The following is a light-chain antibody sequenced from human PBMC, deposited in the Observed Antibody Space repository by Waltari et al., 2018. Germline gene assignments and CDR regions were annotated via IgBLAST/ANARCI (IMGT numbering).Light chain of an antibody. J-gene: IGKJ3*01. CDR3: QQSYSTPRFT. V-gene: IGKV1-39*01. CDR1: QSVNNY. Sequence: DIHMTQSPSSLSASVGDRVTITCRASQSVNNYLNWYQQQPGKAPKLLIYAASTLQSGVPSRFSGSGSGTDFTLTISSLQPEDFATYYCQQSYSTPRFTFGPGTKVDIK. CDR2: AAS.